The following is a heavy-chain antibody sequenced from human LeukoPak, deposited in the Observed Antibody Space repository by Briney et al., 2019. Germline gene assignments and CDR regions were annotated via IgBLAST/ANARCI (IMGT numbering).Heavy chain of an antibody. CDR3: AKDRYASGSYPYYDY. J-gene: IGHJ4*02. CDR1: GFTFSKYA. D-gene: IGHD3-10*01. Sequence: GGTLRLSCAVSGFTFSKYAMSWVRQAPGKGLEWVSGIRASAGTTYYADSVKGRFTISRDNSKNTLYLQLNSLRAEDTAVYYCAKDRYASGSYPYYDYWGQGTLVTVSS. CDR2: IRASAGTT. V-gene: IGHV3-23*01.